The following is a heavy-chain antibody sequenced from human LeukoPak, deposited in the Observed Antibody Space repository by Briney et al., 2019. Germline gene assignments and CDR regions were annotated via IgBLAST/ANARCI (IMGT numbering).Heavy chain of an antibody. J-gene: IGHJ4*02. CDR2: ISYDGSNK. D-gene: IGHD3-22*01. CDR3: AKTPRGYYDSSGYYYDY. Sequence: PGGSLRLSCAASGFTFSSYAMHWVRQAPGKGLEWVAVISYDGSNKYYADSVKGRFTISRDNSKNTLYLQMNSLRAEDTAVYYCAKTPRGYYDSSGYYYDYWGQGTLVTVSS. V-gene: IGHV3-30*04. CDR1: GFTFSSYA.